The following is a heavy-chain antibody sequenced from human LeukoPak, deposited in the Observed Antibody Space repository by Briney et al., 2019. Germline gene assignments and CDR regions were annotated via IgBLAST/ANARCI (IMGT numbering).Heavy chain of an antibody. V-gene: IGHV2-5*02. CDR3: AHGTYFYDSNGYYYVSYYFDY. CDR1: GFSLRTSGVG. CDR2: IYWDDDK. J-gene: IGHJ4*02. D-gene: IGHD3-22*01. Sequence: SGPTLVKPTQTLTLTCTFSGFSLRTSGVGVSWIRQPPGKALEWLALIYWDDDKRYSPPLKSRLTITKDTSKNQVVLTMTNMDPVDTAIYYYAHGTYFYDSNGYYYVSYYFDYWGQGTLVTVSS.